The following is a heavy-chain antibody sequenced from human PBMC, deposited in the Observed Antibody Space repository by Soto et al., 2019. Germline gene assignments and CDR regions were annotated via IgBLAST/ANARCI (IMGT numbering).Heavy chain of an antibody. Sequence: QITLKESGPTLVKPTQTLTLTCTFSGFSLSTRGEGVGWIRQPPGKALGWLALIYWDDDNRYNPSLKNRLTITKDTSKSQVVLTMTDMDPVDTATYYCAHEPADGSSEARWDYWGQGTLVTVSS. CDR3: AHEPADGSSEARWDY. V-gene: IGHV2-5*02. J-gene: IGHJ4*02. D-gene: IGHD6-13*01. CDR2: IYWDDDN. CDR1: GFSLSTRGEG.